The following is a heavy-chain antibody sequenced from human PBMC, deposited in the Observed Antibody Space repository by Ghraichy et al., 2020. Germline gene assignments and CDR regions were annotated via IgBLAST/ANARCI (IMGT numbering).Heavy chain of an antibody. V-gene: IGHV5-51*01. CDR3: ARQRADSNYDY. CDR1: GYSFTSYW. J-gene: IGHJ4*02. Sequence: GEAKKISCKGSGYSFTSYWIGWVRQMPGKGLEWMGIIYPGDSDTRYSPSFQGQVTISADKSISTAYLQWSSLKASDTAMYYCARQRADSNYDYWGQGTLVTVSS. D-gene: IGHD4-11*01. CDR2: IYPGDSDT.